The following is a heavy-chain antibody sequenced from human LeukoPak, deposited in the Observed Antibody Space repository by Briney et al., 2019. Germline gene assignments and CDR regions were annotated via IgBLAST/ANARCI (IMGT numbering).Heavy chain of an antibody. CDR3: ARGPVFLSGYRNWFDP. CDR2: INHSGST. D-gene: IGHD5-18*01. V-gene: IGHV4-34*01. CDR1: GGSFSGYY. J-gene: IGHJ5*02. Sequence: SETLSLTCAVYGGSFSGYYWSWIRQPPGKGLEWIGEINHSGSTNYNPSLKSRVTISVDTSKNQFSLKLSSVTAADTAVYYCARGPVFLSGYRNWFDPWGQGTLVTASS.